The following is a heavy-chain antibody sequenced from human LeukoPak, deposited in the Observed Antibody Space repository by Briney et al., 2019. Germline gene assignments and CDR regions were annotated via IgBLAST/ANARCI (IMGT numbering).Heavy chain of an antibody. D-gene: IGHD3-3*01. J-gene: IGHJ4*02. CDR3: ARGLYDYYFDY. V-gene: IGHV4-39*07. CDR1: GGSISSSSYY. CDR2: IYYSGST. Sequence: SETLSLTCTVSGGSISSSSYYWGWIRQPPGKGLEWIGSIYYSGSTYYNPSLKSRVTMSVDTSKNQFSLKLRSVTAADTAVYYCARGLYDYYFDYWGQGTLVTVSS.